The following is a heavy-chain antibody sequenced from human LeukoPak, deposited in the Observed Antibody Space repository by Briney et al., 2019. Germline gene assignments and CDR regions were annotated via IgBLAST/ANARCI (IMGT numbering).Heavy chain of an antibody. CDR3: ARDSRSTQRVPGPTDYYYYYGMDV. J-gene: IGHJ6*02. CDR2: ISYDGSNK. D-gene: IGHD2-15*01. V-gene: IGHV3-30*04. Sequence: GRSLRLSCAASGFTFSSYAMRWVRQAPGKGLEWVAVISYDGSNKYYADSVKGRFTISRDNSKNTLYLQMNSLRAEDTAVYYCARDSRSTQRVPGPTDYYYYYGMDVWGQGTTVTVSS. CDR1: GFTFSSYA.